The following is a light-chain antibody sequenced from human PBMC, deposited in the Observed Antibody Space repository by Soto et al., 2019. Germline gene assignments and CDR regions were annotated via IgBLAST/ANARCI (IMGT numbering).Light chain of an antibody. CDR1: TSNIGNNY. V-gene: IGLV1-51*02. CDR3: GTWDSSLSVYV. Sequence: VLTQPPPVSAAPGQKVTISCSGSTSNIGNNYVSWFQQLPGTAPKLLIYENDKRPSGIPDRFSGSTSGTSATLGITGLQTGDEADYYCGTWDSSLSVYVLATG. CDR2: END. J-gene: IGLJ1*01.